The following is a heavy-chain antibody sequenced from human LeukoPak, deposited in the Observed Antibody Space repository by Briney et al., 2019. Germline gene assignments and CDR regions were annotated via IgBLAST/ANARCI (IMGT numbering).Heavy chain of an antibody. Sequence: SETLSLTCAVYGGSFGGYYWSWIRQPPGKGLEWIGEINHSGSTNYNPSLKSRVTISVDTSKNQFSLKLSSVTAADAAVYYCARGTSSSWYRFDYWGQGTLVTVSS. V-gene: IGHV4-34*01. CDR2: INHSGST. CDR1: GGSFGGYY. D-gene: IGHD6-13*01. CDR3: ARGTSSSWYRFDY. J-gene: IGHJ4*02.